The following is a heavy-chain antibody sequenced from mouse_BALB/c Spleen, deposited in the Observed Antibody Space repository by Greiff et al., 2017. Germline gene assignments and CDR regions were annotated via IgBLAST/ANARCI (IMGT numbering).Heavy chain of an antibody. J-gene: IGHJ3*01. V-gene: IGHV3-2*02. CDR1: GYSITSDYA. CDR2: ISYSGST. Sequence: DVQLQESGPGLVKPSQSLSLTCTVTGYSITSDYAWNWIRQFPGNKLEWMGYISYSGSTSYNPSLKSRISITRDTSKNQFFLQLNSVTTEDTATYYCARGYDGAWFAYWGQGTLVTVSA. CDR3: ARGYDGAWFAY. D-gene: IGHD2-14*01.